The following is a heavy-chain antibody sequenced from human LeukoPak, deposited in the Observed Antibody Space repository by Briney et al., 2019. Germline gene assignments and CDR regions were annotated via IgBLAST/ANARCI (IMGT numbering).Heavy chain of an antibody. Sequence: PGGSLRLSCAASGFTFSSYAMSWVRQAPGKGLEWVSAISGSGGSTYYADSVKGRFTISRDNSKNTLYLQMNSLRAEDTAVYYCAKDDTEYQLEEDAFDIWGQGTMVTVSS. V-gene: IGHV3-23*01. J-gene: IGHJ3*02. CDR3: AKDDTEYQLEEDAFDI. CDR2: ISGSGGST. D-gene: IGHD2-2*01. CDR1: GFTFSSYA.